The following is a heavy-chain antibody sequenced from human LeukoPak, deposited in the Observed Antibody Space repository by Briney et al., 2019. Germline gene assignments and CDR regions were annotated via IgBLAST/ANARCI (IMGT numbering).Heavy chain of an antibody. J-gene: IGHJ4*02. V-gene: IGHV4-34*01. CDR3: ARAPRPGILTGYCAPFDY. CDR2: INHSGST. Sequence: SETLSLTCAVYGGSFSGYYWSWIRQPPGKGLEWIGEINHSGSTNYNPSLKSRVTISVGTSKNQFSLKLSSVTAADTAVYYCARAPRPGILTGYCAPFDYWGQGTLVTVSS. CDR1: GGSFSGYY. D-gene: IGHD3-9*01.